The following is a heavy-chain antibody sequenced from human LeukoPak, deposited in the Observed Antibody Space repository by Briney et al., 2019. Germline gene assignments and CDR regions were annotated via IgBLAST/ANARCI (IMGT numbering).Heavy chain of an antibody. D-gene: IGHD1-26*01. CDR3: TRDITTESGSYNNGRLDY. CDR1: GFTFGDYA. V-gene: IGHV3-49*03. Sequence: GGSLRLSCTASGFTFGDYAMSWFRQAPGKGLEWVGFIRSKAYGGTTEYAASVKGRFTISRDDSKSIAYLQMNSLKTEDTAVYYCTRDITTESGSYNNGRLDYWGQGTLVTVSS. J-gene: IGHJ4*02. CDR2: IRSKAYGGTT.